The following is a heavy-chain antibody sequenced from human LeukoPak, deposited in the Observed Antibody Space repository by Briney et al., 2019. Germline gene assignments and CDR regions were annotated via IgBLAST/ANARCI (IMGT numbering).Heavy chain of an antibody. V-gene: IGHV3-23*01. J-gene: IGHJ4*02. Sequence: QPGGSLRLSCAASGFTFSSYTMSWVRQAPGKGLEWVSGVSGSGGNIHYADSMKGRFTISRDNSKNTLYLQMNSLRAEDTGVYYCAKDHYWSIDYWGRGTLVTVSS. D-gene: IGHD3-3*01. CDR3: AKDHYWSIDY. CDR2: VSGSGGNI. CDR1: GFTFSSYT.